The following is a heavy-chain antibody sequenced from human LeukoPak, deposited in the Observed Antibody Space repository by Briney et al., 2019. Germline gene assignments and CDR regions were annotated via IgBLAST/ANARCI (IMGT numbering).Heavy chain of an antibody. CDR3: ARGAPSRAFDI. Sequence: ASVKVSCKASGGTFSSYAISWVRQAPGQGLEWMGRIIPILGIANYAQKFQGRVTITADKSTSTAYMELSSLRSEDTAVYYCARGAPSRAFDIWGQGTMVTVSS. J-gene: IGHJ3*02. V-gene: IGHV1-69*04. CDR2: IIPILGIA. CDR1: GGTFSSYA.